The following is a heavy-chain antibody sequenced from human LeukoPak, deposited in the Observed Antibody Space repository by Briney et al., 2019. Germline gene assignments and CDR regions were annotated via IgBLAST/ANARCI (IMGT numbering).Heavy chain of an antibody. D-gene: IGHD4-17*01. CDR3: AREYGDYYYMDV. V-gene: IGHV3-7*03. CDR1: GFTFSSYW. Sequence: GGSLRLSCAASGFTFSSYWMSWVRQAPGKGLEWVANIKQDGSEKYYVDSVKGRFTNSRENAKNSLYLQMNSLRAEDTAVYYCAREYGDYYYMDVWGKGTTVTVSS. CDR2: IKQDGSEK. J-gene: IGHJ6*03.